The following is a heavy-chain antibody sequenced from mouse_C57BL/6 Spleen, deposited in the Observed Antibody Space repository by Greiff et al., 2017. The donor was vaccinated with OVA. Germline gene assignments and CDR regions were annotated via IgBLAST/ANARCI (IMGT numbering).Heavy chain of an antibody. CDR1: GFTFSDYY. Sequence: EVHLVESGGGLVQPGGSLKLSCAASGFTFSDYYMYWVRQTPEKRLEWVAYISNGGGSTYYPDTVKGRFTISRDNAKNTLYLQMSRLKSEDTAMYYCARATGTSYWYFDVWGTGTTVTVSS. D-gene: IGHD4-1*01. CDR2: ISNGGGST. V-gene: IGHV5-12*01. CDR3: ARATGTSYWYFDV. J-gene: IGHJ1*03.